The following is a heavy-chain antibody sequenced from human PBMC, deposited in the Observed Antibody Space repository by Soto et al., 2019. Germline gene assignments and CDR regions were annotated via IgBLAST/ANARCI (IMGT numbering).Heavy chain of an antibody. V-gene: IGHV1-69*08. Sequence: VELEQSGAEVKKPGSSVKVSCTTSGDILSGYTFSWVRQAPGQGLEWMGRIIPIIGAPFSIQKFQDRVAFTADISTNTVYMDLRSLTSEDTAVYYCARVSGTMEWTLGMDVWGKGTTVTVSS. J-gene: IGHJ6*04. CDR2: IIPIIGAP. D-gene: IGHD1-1*01. CDR1: GDILSGYT. CDR3: ARVSGTMEWTLGMDV.